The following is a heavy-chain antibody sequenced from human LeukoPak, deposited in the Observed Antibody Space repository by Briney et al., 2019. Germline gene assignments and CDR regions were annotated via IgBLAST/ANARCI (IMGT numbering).Heavy chain of an antibody. CDR2: VSGSGGTT. V-gene: IGHV3-23*01. CDR3: AKDREYSARYYYMDV. J-gene: IGHJ6*03. D-gene: IGHD6-6*01. CDR1: GFTFSSYA. Sequence: GGSLRLSCAAFGFTFSSYAMSWVRQAPGKGLEWVSAVSGSGGTTYYADSVKGRFTISRDNSKNTLYLQMNSLRAEDTAVYYCAKDREYSARYYYMDVWGKGTTVIVSS.